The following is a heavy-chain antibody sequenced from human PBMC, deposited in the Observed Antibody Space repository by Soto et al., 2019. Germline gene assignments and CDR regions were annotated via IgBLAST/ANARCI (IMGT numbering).Heavy chain of an antibody. D-gene: IGHD3-3*01. V-gene: IGHV3-21*01. CDR3: ATRTYYDFWSGYYNHIPDYFYGMDV. CDR1: GFTFSSYS. J-gene: IGHJ6*02. Sequence: GGSLRLSCAASGFTFSSYSMNWVRQAPGKGLEWVSSISSSSSYIYYADSVKGRFTISRDNAKNSLYLQMNSLRAEDTAVYYCATRTYYDFWSGYYNHIPDYFYGMDVWGQGTTFTVSS. CDR2: ISSSSSYI.